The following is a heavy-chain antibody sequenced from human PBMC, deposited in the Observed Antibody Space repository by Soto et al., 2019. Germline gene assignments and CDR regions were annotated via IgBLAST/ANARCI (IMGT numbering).Heavy chain of an antibody. V-gene: IGHV4-4*02. J-gene: IGHJ4*02. Sequence: SETLSLTCAVSGGSISSNNWWSWVRQPPGKGLEFIGEISHSGSTNNNPSLKSRVTISVDKSKNQFSLKLNSVTAEDTAVYYCAAYCSSSSCYGRDYWGQGTLVTVSS. D-gene: IGHD2-2*01. CDR3: AAYCSSSSCYGRDY. CDR2: ISHSGST. CDR1: GGSISSNNW.